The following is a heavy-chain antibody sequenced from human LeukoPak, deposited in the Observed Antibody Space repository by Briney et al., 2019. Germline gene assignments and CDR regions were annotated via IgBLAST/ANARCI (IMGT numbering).Heavy chain of an antibody. CDR1: GGTFSSYS. Sequence: ASVKVSCKASGGTFSSYSIRWVPQAPGQGLEWMGGIIPIFGTANYAQKFQGRVTITADESTSTAYMELSSLRSEDTAVYYCARAPSLFYDILTGYGYFDYWGQGTLVTVSS. V-gene: IGHV1-69*13. D-gene: IGHD3-9*01. CDR2: IIPIFGTA. CDR3: ARAPSLFYDILTGYGYFDY. J-gene: IGHJ4*02.